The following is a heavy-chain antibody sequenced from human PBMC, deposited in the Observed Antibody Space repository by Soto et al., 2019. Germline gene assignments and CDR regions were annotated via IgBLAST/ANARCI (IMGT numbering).Heavy chain of an antibody. J-gene: IGHJ4*02. CDR1: GFTFSSYA. CDR2: ISSNGGST. CDR3: ARALTYGYFDY. V-gene: IGHV3-64*01. D-gene: IGHD4-17*01. Sequence: GALRLSCAASGFTFSSYAMHWVRQAPGKGLEYVSAISSNGGSTYYANSVKGRFTISRDNSKNTLYLQMGSLRAEDMAVYYCARALTYGYFDYWGQGTLVTVSS.